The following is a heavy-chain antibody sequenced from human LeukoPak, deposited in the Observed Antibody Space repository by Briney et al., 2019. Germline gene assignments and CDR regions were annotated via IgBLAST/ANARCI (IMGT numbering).Heavy chain of an antibody. CDR2: ISSSSSTI. V-gene: IGHV3-48*01. D-gene: IGHD3-3*01. CDR3: AKGPHKPPEWPRSGYGDYYYYYYMDV. J-gene: IGHJ6*03. CDR1: GFTFSSYS. Sequence: PGGSLRLSCAASGFTFSSYSMNWVRQAPGKGLEWVSYISSSSSTIYYADSVKGRFTISRDNSKNTLYLQMNSLRAEDTAVYYCAKGPHKPPEWPRSGYGDYYYYYYMDVWGKGTTVTVSS.